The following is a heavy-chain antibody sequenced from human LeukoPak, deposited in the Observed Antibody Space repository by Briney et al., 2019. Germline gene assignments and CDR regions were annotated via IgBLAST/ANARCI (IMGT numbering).Heavy chain of an antibody. V-gene: IGHV3-30*02. CDR3: VRGKQNMDV. CDR2: IWSDGSKK. J-gene: IGHJ6*03. Sequence: GGSLRLSCVASGFTFSSYGMHWVRQAPGKGLEWVAFIWSDGSKKYYADSVKGRFTISRDNSKNTLYLQMNSLRTEDTALYYCVRGKQNMDVWGKGTTVTISS. CDR1: GFTFSSYG. D-gene: IGHD3-10*01.